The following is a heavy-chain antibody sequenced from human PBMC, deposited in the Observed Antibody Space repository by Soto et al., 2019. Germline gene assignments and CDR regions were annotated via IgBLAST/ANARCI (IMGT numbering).Heavy chain of an antibody. V-gene: IGHV4-4*02. CDR2: IYHGGNT. Sequence: PSETLSLTCAVSGGSITRSDRWSWVRQPPGKGLEWIGEIYHGGNTNYDPSLKSRVTISVDKSKNQFSLKLSSVTAADTAVYFCARSVFGRVGIDDWGPGTLVTVSS. J-gene: IGHJ4*02. D-gene: IGHD3-3*01. CDR1: GGSITRSDR. CDR3: ARSVFGRVGIDD.